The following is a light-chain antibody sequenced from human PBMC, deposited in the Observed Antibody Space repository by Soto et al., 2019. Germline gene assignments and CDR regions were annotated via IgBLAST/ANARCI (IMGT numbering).Light chain of an antibody. CDR3: QQYGNSPLT. V-gene: IGKV3-20*01. CDR1: QSVTSSY. J-gene: IGKJ4*01. CDR2: GAS. Sequence: EIVLTQSPGTLSLSPGERATLSCRASQSVTSSYLAWYQQKPGQAPRLLIYGASSRATGIPDRFSGSGSGTDFTLTISRLEPEAFAVYYCQQYGNSPLTFGGGTKVEIK.